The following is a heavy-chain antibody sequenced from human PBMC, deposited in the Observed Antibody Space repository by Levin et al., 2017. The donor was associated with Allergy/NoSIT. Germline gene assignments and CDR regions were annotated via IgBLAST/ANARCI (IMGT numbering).Heavy chain of an antibody. D-gene: IGHD3-10*01. CDR2: IPHSGSA. J-gene: IGHJ6*02. V-gene: IGHV4-31*03. Sequence: KPGGSLRLSCTVSGASISRGSYYWTWIRQLPGKGLEWIGFIPHSGSASYNPSLRSRLTLSLDTSKNQFSLKLASVTVADTAVYYCARDECAWFGECYGPDVWGQGTTVIVSS. CDR1: GASISRGSYY. CDR3: ARDECAWFGECYGPDV.